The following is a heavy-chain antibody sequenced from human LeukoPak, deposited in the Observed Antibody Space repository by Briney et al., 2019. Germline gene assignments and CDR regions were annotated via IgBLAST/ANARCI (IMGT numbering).Heavy chain of an antibody. V-gene: IGHV1-69*13. D-gene: IGHD6-6*01. J-gene: IGHJ4*02. CDR1: GGTFSSYA. Sequence: GASVKVSCKASGGTFSSYAISWVRQAPGQGLEWMGGIIPIFGTANYAQKFQGRVTITADESTSTAYMELSSLRSEDTAVYYCARMYSSSPPNYYFDYWGQGTLVTVSS. CDR3: ARMYSSSPPNYYFDY. CDR2: IIPIFGTA.